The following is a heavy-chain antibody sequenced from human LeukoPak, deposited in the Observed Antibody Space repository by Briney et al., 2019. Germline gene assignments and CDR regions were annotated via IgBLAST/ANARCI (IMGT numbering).Heavy chain of an antibody. D-gene: IGHD3-22*01. V-gene: IGHV4-39*07. CDR3: ARDRYYYDSSGYYYLDY. CDR2: IYTSGST. CDR1: GGSFSSSSYY. J-gene: IGHJ4*02. Sequence: SETLSLTCAVYGGSFSSSSYYWGWIRQPPGKGLEWIGRIYTSGSTNYNPSLKSRVTMSVDTSKNQFSLKLSSVTAADTAVYYCARDRYYYDSSGYYYLDYWGQGTLVTVSS.